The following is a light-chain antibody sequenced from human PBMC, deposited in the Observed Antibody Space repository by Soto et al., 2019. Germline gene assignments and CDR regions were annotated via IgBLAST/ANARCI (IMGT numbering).Light chain of an antibody. J-gene: IGLJ1*01. CDR2: EVT. CDR3: ISYTRSSTYV. V-gene: IGLV2-14*01. CDR1: AIDVGGYNY. Sequence: SVLTQPASVSGSPGQSITISFSGTAIDVGGYNYVSWYQQHPGKAPQLIIYEVTNRPSGISNRFSGSKSGNMASLTISGLQAEDETDYYCISYTRSSTYVFGSGTKVTVL.